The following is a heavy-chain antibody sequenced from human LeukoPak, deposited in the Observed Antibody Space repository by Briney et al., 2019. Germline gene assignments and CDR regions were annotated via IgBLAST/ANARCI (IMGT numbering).Heavy chain of an antibody. CDR1: GFRFSRNW. CDR2: IKEDGSEK. Sequence: GGSLRLSCAASGFRFSRNWMSWVRQAPGKGLEWVANIKEDGSEKDYVDSVKGRFTISRDNAKNSLYLQMNSLRAEDTAVYYCARSGSTWYGGWFDPWGQGTLVTVSS. CDR3: ARSGSTWYGGWFDP. V-gene: IGHV3-7*05. D-gene: IGHD6-13*01. J-gene: IGHJ5*02.